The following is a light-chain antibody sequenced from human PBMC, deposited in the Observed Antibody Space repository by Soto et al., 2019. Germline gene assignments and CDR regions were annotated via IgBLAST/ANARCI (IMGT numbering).Light chain of an antibody. J-gene: IGKJ4*01. CDR2: DAS. CDR3: QQRSDWPT. Sequence: EIVLTQSPATLSLSPGERASLSCRASQSVSRYLAWYQQKPGQAPRLLIYDASNRATGIPARFSGSGSGTDFTLTISSLVPEDFAVYYCQQRSDWPTFGGGTKVEIK. V-gene: IGKV3-11*01. CDR1: QSVSRY.